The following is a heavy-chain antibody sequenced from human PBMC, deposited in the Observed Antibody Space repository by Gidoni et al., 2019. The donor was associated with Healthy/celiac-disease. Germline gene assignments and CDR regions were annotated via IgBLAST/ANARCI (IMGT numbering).Heavy chain of an antibody. J-gene: IGHJ5*02. CDR1: GFTCSSYA. Sequence: EVQLLESGGGLVQPGGSLRLSCAASGFTCSSYAMSWVRQAPGEGLEWVSAISGSGGSTYYSDSVKGRFTISRDNSKNTLYLQMNSLRAEDTAVYYCAKKAGDLGWFDPWGQGTLVTVSS. V-gene: IGHV3-23*01. D-gene: IGHD3-16*01. CDR2: ISGSGGST. CDR3: AKKAGDLGWFDP.